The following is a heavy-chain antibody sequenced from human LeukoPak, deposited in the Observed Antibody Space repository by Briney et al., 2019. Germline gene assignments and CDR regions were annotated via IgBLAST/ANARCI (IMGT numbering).Heavy chain of an antibody. CDR2: ISSSSSTI. J-gene: IGHJ6*02. CDR3: ARDLDTAMVSSHGMDV. D-gene: IGHD5-18*01. Sequence: GGSLRLSCAASGFTFSSYSMNWVRQAPGKGLEWVSYISSSSSTIYYADSVKGRFTISRDNAKNSLYLQMNSLRAEDTAVYYCARDLDTAMVSSHGMDVWGQGTTVTVSS. V-gene: IGHV3-48*01. CDR1: GFTFSSYS.